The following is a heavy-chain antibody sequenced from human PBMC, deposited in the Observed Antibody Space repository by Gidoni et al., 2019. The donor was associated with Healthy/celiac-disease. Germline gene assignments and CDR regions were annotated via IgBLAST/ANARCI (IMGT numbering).Heavy chain of an antibody. CDR1: GGSISSGGSS. D-gene: IGHD2-2*02. Sequence: QLQLQESGSGLVKPSQTLSLTCAVSGGSISSGGSSWSWLRQPPGKGLEWIGYIYHSGSTYYNPSLKSRVTISVDRSKNQFSLKLSSVTAADTAVYYCARSLYCSSTSCYRGWFDPWGQGTLVTVSS. CDR2: IYHSGST. CDR3: ARSLYCSSTSCYRGWFDP. V-gene: IGHV4-30-2*01. J-gene: IGHJ5*02.